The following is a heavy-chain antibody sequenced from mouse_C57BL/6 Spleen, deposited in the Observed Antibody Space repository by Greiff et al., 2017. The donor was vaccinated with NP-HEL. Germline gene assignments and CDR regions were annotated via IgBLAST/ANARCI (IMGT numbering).Heavy chain of an antibody. J-gene: IGHJ2*01. CDR3: ARSRQLGFDY. Sequence: EVMLVESGGDLVKPGGSLKLSCAASGFTFSSYGMSWVRQTPDKRLEWVATISSGGSYTYYPDSVKGRFTISRDNAKNTLYLQMSSLKSEDTAMYYCARSRQLGFDYWGQGTTLTVSS. CDR1: GFTFSSYG. CDR2: ISSGGSYT. V-gene: IGHV5-6*01. D-gene: IGHD4-1*02.